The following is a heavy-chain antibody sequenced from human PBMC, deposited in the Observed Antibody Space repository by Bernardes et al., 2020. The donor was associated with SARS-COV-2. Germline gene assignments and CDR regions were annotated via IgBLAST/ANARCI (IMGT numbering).Heavy chain of an antibody. D-gene: IGHD2-21*01. CDR2: IETDGSRI. CDR1: GLSRYW. CDR3: ARDFGGASDY. J-gene: IGHJ4*02. V-gene: IGHV3-74*01. Sequence: GGSLRLSCVASGLSRYWMHWVRHAPGKGLVWVSRIETDGSRIDYADSVRGRFTISRDNAKDTLYLQMNSLTADDTAVYYCARDFGGASDYWGQGTLVTVSS.